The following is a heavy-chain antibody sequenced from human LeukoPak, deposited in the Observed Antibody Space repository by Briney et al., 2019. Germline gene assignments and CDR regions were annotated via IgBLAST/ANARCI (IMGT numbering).Heavy chain of an antibody. Sequence: GGSLRLSCAASGFTFSRYAMSWVRQAPGKGLEWVSAIIPSGGTTYYAESVKGRFTISRDNSRNTLYLQMNIVRAEDTARYYCATHGGYSGYWADYLNYWGQGALVTVSS. CDR3: ATHGGYSGYWADYLNY. CDR1: GFTFSRYA. V-gene: IGHV3-23*01. D-gene: IGHD5-12*01. CDR2: IIPSGGTT. J-gene: IGHJ4*02.